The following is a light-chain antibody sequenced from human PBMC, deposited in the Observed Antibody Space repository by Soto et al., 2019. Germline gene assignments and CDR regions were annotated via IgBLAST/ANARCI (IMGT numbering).Light chain of an antibody. J-gene: IGKJ1*01. Sequence: IVLTQSPGTLSLSPGERATLSCRASQSVTASQLAWYQQKPGQAPRLLIYGASSRATGIPDRFSGSGSGTDFTLTISRLEPEDFAVYYCHQYARLWTFGQGTKVEIK. CDR3: HQYARLWT. V-gene: IGKV3-20*01. CDR1: QSVTASQ. CDR2: GAS.